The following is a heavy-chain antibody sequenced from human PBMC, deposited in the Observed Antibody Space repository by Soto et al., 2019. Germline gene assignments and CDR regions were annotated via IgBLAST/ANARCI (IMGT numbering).Heavy chain of an antibody. J-gene: IGHJ5*02. D-gene: IGHD4-17*01. CDR1: GGSISSGGYY. V-gene: IGHV4-31*03. CDR2: IYYSGST. CDR3: ARDRGRNDDGDSSEGFFDP. Sequence: QVQLQESGPGLVKPSQTLSLTCTVSGGSISSGGYYWSWIRQHPGKGLEWIGYIYYSGSTYYNPSLKSRVTISVDTSKNQFSLKLSSVTAADTAVYYCARDRGRNDDGDSSEGFFDPWGQGTRVTVSS.